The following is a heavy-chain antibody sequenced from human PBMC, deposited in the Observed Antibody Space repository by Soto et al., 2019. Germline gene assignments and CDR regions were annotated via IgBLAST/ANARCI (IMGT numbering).Heavy chain of an antibody. V-gene: IGHV3-23*01. D-gene: IGHD6-19*01. CDR2: ISGSGDGT. J-gene: IGHJ4*02. CDR3: AKDEYTSGWYISYLFDS. CDR1: GFRFSSYA. Sequence: GGSLRLSCAASGFRFSSYAMSWVRQAPGKGLVWVSVISGSGDGTYYADSVKGRFTISRDISKNTLYLQMNSLRAEDTAVYYCAKDEYTSGWYISYLFDSWGQGTLVTVSS.